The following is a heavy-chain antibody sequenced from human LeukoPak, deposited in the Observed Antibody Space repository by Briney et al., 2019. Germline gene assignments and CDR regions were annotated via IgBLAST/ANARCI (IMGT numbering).Heavy chain of an antibody. V-gene: IGHV1-2*02. Sequence: ASVKVSCKASGYTFTGYYMHWVRQAPGQGLEWMGWINPNSGGTIYAQKFQGRVTMTRDTSISTAYMELSRLRSDDTAVYYCARSGGYHALDYWGQGTLVTVSS. D-gene: IGHD3-10*01. CDR2: INPNSGGT. J-gene: IGHJ4*02. CDR1: GYTFTGYY. CDR3: ARSGGYHALDY.